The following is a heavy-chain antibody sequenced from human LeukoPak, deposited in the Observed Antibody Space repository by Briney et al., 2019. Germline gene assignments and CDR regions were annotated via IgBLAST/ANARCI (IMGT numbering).Heavy chain of an antibody. CDR2: IYYSGST. J-gene: IGHJ4*02. CDR3: ARQTAMDSPYYFDY. CDR1: GGSISSYY. V-gene: IGHV4-59*08. Sequence: ETLSLTCTVSGGSISSYYWSWIRQPPGKELEWIGYIYYSGSTYYNPSLKSRVTISVDTSKNQFSLKLSSVTAADTAVYYCARQTAMDSPYYFDYWGQGTLVTVSS. D-gene: IGHD5-18*01.